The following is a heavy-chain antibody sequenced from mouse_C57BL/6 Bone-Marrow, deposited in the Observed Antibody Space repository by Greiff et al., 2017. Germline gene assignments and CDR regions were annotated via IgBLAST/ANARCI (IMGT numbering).Heavy chain of an antibody. J-gene: IGHJ2*01. CDR2: IDPENGDT. V-gene: IGHV14-4*01. CDR3: TTGYYSNYVLFDY. D-gene: IGHD2-5*01. CDR1: GFNIKDDY. Sequence: EVQLQQSGAELVRPGASVKLSCTASGFNIKDDYMHWVKQRPEQGLEWIGWIDPENGDTEYASKFQGKATITADTSSNTAYLQLSSLTSEDTAVDYCTTGYYSNYVLFDYWGQGTTLTVSS.